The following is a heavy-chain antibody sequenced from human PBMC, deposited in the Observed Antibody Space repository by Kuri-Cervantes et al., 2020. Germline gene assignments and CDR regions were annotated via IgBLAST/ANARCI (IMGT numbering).Heavy chain of an antibody. CDR3: ARVEELPDVRYFDY. Sequence: ASVKVSCKASGYTFTGYYMHWVRQAPGQGLEWMGWINPNSGGTNYAQKFQGRVTMTRDTSISTAYMELSRLRSDDTAVYYCARVEELPDVRYFDYWGQGTLVTVSS. D-gene: IGHD1-26*01. CDR1: GYTFTGYY. V-gene: IGHV1-2*02. J-gene: IGHJ4*02. CDR2: INPNSGGT.